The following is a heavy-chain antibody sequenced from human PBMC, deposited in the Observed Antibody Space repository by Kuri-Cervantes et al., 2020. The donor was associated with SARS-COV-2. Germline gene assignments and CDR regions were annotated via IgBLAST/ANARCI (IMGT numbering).Heavy chain of an antibody. V-gene: IGHV4-34*01. Sequence: GSLRLSCTVSGGSISSYYWSWIRQPPGKGLEWIGEINHSGSTNYNPSLKSRVTISVDTSKNQFSLKLSSVTAADTAVYYCARARDYDFWSGYLWHFDYWGQGTLVTVSS. CDR2: INHSGST. J-gene: IGHJ4*02. CDR1: GGSISSYY. D-gene: IGHD3-3*01. CDR3: ARARDYDFWSGYLWHFDY.